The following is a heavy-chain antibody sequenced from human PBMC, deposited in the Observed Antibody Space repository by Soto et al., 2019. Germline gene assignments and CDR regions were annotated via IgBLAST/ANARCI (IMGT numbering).Heavy chain of an antibody. J-gene: IGHJ6*02. V-gene: IGHV3-23*01. CDR2: ISGGGDDT. CDR1: GFTFGTYA. CDR3: TKGFGDYLDGVDV. Sequence: PGGSLRLSCAASGFTFGTYAMSWVRQAPGKGLEWVSTISGGGDDTYYADPVRGRFTISRDNSKKTLYLQMNSLRAEDTAVYYCTKGFGDYLDGVDVWGQGTTVTAP. D-gene: IGHD3-10*01.